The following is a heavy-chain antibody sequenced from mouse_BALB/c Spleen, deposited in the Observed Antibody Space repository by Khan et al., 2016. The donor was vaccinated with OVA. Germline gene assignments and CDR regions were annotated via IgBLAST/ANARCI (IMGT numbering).Heavy chain of an antibody. D-gene: IGHD2-14*01. CDR1: GFSLSRYN. J-gene: IGHJ4*01. V-gene: IGHV2-6-4*01. CDR3: ARAYYRYEGYYAMDY. Sequence: QVQLKESGPGLVAPSQSLSITCTVSGFSLSRYNIHWVRQPPGKGLEWLGMIWGGGGIDYNSTLKSRLSIRKDNSKSQVLLKMNSLQTDDTAMYYCARAYYRYEGYYAMDYWGQGTSVTVSS. CDR2: IWGGGGI.